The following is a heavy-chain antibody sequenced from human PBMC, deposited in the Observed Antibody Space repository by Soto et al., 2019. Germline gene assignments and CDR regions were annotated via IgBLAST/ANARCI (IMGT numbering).Heavy chain of an antibody. D-gene: IGHD2-15*01. CDR3: ARDRAGYCTGGSCYPGGDY. CDR2: ISAYNGNT. V-gene: IGHV1-18*04. CDR1: GYTFTSYG. Sequence: ASVKVSCKASGYTFTSYGISWVRQAPGQGLEWMGWISAYNGNTNYAQKLQGRVTMTTDTSTSTAYMELRSLRSDDTAVYYCARDRAGYCTGGSCYPGGDYWGQGTLVTVSS. J-gene: IGHJ4*02.